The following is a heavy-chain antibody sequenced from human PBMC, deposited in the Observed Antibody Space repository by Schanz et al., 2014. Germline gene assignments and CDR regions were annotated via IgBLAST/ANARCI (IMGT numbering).Heavy chain of an antibody. J-gene: IGHJ4*02. D-gene: IGHD1-1*01. CDR3: AKIERNED. V-gene: IGHV3-30*18. CDR2: ISYDGSKK. CDR1: GFMFSSYG. Sequence: QVQLVESGGGVVQPGRSLRLSCAASGFMFSSYGMHWVRQAPGKGLEWVGVISYDGSKKSYADSVKGRFTISRDNSKNTLYLQMKSLRAEDTAVYFCAKIERNEDWGQGTLVTVSS.